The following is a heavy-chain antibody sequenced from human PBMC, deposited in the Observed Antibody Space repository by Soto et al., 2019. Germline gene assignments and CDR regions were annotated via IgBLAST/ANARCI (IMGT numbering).Heavy chain of an antibody. CDR3: ARRWGAAVDY. CDR1: GGSISSYY. V-gene: IGHV4-59*08. Sequence: QVQLQESGPGLVKPSETLSLTCTVSGGSISSYYWSWIRQPPGEGLEWIGYIYYSGSTNYNPSLKRPVPISVDTSTTQFSLKLSSVTAADTAVYYCARRWGAAVDYWGQGTLVTVSS. J-gene: IGHJ4*02. CDR2: IYYSGST. D-gene: IGHD1-26*01.